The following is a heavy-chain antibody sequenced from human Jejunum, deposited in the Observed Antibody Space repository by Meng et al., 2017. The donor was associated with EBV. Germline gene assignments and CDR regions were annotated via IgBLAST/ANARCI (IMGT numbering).Heavy chain of an antibody. Sequence: EVRLVASGGGLVQPGGSLRLSCAASGFTFSNSWMHWLRQAPGKGLVWVSHIDTDGSTTNYAGSVKGRFTISRDNAKNTLSLQMNSLRVEDTAVYYCVRGGLGPWYWGQGTLVTVSS. J-gene: IGHJ4*02. CDR2: IDTDGSTT. V-gene: IGHV3-74*01. D-gene: IGHD3/OR15-3a*01. CDR3: VRGGLGPWY. CDR1: GFTFSNSW.